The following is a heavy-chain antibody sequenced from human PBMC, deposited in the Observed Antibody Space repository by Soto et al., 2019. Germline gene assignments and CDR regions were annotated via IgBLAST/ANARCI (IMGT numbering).Heavy chain of an antibody. D-gene: IGHD3-22*01. V-gene: IGHV5-10-1*01. J-gene: IGHJ4*02. Sequence: GESLKISCQASGYSFTTHWISWVRQMPGKGLECMGRIDPTDSYTDYGPSFEGHVTMSVDRSINTAYLEWSSLKASDSAMYYCARLTLAQDSSGYPSFDYWGLGTLVTVSS. CDR3: ARLTLAQDSSGYPSFDY. CDR1: GYSFTTHW. CDR2: IDPTDSYT.